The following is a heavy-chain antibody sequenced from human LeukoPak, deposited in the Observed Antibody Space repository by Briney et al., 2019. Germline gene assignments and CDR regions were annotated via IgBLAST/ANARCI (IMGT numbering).Heavy chain of an antibody. V-gene: IGHV3-7*01. D-gene: IGHD2-21*01. CDR1: GFTFSSFW. J-gene: IGHJ4*02. Sequence: GGSRRLSCAVSGFTFSSFWMSWVRQAPGKGLEWVAAIKEDGSEKNYVDSVKGRFTISRDNAKNSLFLQMNSLRPEDTAVYYCVRDRSRLIYWGQGTQVTVSS. CDR2: IKEDGSEK. CDR3: VRDRSRLIY.